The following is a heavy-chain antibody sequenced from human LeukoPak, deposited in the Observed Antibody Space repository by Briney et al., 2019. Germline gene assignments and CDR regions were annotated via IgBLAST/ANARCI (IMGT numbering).Heavy chain of an antibody. CDR2: ISGSGGST. CDR3: AKDKSYYYDSGSYGLDY. J-gene: IGHJ4*02. V-gene: IGHV3-23*01. D-gene: IGHD3-10*01. CDR1: GFTFSSYG. Sequence: PGRSLRLSCAASGFTFSSYGMHWVRQAPGKGLEWVSAISGSGGSTYYADSVKGRFTISRDNSKNTLYLQMNSLRAEDTAVYYCAKDKSYYYDSGSYGLDYWGQGTLVTVSS.